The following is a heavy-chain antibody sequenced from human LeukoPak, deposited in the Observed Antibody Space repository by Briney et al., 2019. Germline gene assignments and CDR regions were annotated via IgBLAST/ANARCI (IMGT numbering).Heavy chain of an antibody. CDR3: ARAPGYCSSTSCYSGYGMDV. CDR2: IYSSVST. J-gene: IGHJ6*02. Sequence: SETLSLTCTVSGDSINDHYWSWIRQPPGEGLEWIAYIYSSVSTNYNPSLKSRVTMSVDTSKNQFSLKLSSVTAADTAVYYCARAPGYCSSTSCYSGYGMDVWGQGTTVTVSS. D-gene: IGHD2-2*01. CDR1: GDSINDHY. V-gene: IGHV4-4*09.